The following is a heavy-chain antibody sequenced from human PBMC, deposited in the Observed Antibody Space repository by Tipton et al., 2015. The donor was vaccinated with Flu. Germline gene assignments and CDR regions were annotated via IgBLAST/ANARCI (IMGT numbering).Heavy chain of an antibody. CDR3: AREAAAGIGSNWFDP. CDR2: IWYDGSNK. CDR1: GFTFSSYG. Sequence: SLRLSCAASGFTFSSYGMHWVRQAPGKGLEWVAVIWYDGSNKYYADSVKGRFTISRDNSKNTLYLQMNSLRAEDTAVYYCAREAAAGIGSNWFDPWGQGTLVTVSS. J-gene: IGHJ5*02. D-gene: IGHD6-13*01. V-gene: IGHV3-33*01.